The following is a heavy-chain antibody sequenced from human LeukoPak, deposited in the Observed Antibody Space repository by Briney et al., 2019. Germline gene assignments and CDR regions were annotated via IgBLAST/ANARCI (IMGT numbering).Heavy chain of an antibody. CDR2: IYSGGST. CDR1: GFTVSSNY. CDR3: ARDKQDYDSSGYYDY. V-gene: IGHV3-66*01. D-gene: IGHD3-22*01. J-gene: IGHJ4*02. Sequence: GGSLRLSCAASGFTVSSNYMSWVRQAPGKGLEWVSVIYSGGSTYCADSVKGRFTISRDNSKNTLYLQMNSLRAEDTAVYYCARDKQDYDSSGYYDYWGQGTLVTVSS.